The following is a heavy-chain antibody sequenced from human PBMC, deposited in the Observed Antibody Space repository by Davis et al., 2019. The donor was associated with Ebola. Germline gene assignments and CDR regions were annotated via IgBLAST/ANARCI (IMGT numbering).Heavy chain of an antibody. CDR3: AILKGTYGMDV. J-gene: IGHJ6*02. V-gene: IGHV3-7*01. CDR2: IKQDGSEK. D-gene: IGHD3-10*01. CDR1: GFPFSSYW. Sequence: GGSLRLSCVASGFPFSSYWMSWVRQAPGKGLEWVANIKQDGSEKYYVDSMKGRFTISRDNAKNSLYLQMSRLRAEDTAVYYCAILKGTYGMDVWGQGTTVTVSS.